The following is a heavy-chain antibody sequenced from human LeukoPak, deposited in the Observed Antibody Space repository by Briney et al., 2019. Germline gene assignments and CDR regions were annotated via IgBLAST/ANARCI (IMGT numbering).Heavy chain of an antibody. D-gene: IGHD2/OR15-2a*01. CDR2: IYTTGTT. J-gene: IGHJ5*02. CDR1: GGSINSYY. CDR3: ARAGLTQYSMDNWFDP. V-gene: IGHV4-4*07. Sequence: PSETLSLTCTVSGGSINSYYWGWVRQPAGKGLEWIGRIYTTGTTNYSPSLKSRLTMSLDTSKNQFSLKLRSVTAADTAVYYCARAGLTQYSMDNWFDPWGQGMLATVSS.